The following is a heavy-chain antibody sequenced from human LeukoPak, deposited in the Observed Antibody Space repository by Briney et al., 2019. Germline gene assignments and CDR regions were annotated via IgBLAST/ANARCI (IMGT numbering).Heavy chain of an antibody. CDR2: ISSNGGST. J-gene: IGHJ4*02. CDR3: ARDMGATYFDY. D-gene: IGHD1-26*01. CDR1: GFTFSSYA. V-gene: IGHV3-64*01. Sequence: GSLRLSCAASGFTFSSYAMHWVRQAPGKGLEYVSAISSNGGSTYYANSVKGRFTISRDNSKNTLYLQMGSLRAEDMAVYYCARDMGATYFDYWGQGTLVTVSS.